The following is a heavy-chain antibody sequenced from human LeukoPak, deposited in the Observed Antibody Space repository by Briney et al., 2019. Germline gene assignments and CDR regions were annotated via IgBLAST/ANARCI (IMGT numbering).Heavy chain of an antibody. CDR3: AKAGSGIYCSGGSCYSYFDY. D-gene: IGHD2-15*01. CDR2: ITGSGANT. Sequence: GGSLRLSCAGSGFSFSTYSMNWVRQAPGKGLEWVSGITGSGANTYYADSVKGRFTISRDNSKNTLYLRMNSLRAEDTAVYYCAKAGSGIYCSGGSCYSYFDYWGQGTLVTVSS. CDR1: GFSFSTYS. V-gene: IGHV3-23*01. J-gene: IGHJ4*02.